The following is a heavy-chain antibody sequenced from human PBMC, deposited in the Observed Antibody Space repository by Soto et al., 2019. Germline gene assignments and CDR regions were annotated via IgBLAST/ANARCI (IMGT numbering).Heavy chain of an antibody. CDR3: APLSVSLSGPYGIHV. CDR1: GITFNSYS. J-gene: IGHJ6*02. D-gene: IGHD2-15*01. V-gene: IGHV3-21*01. Sequence: GGSLRLSCAASGITFNSYSMNWVRQAPGKGLEWVSSISSVSTYIYYADSVKGRFTISRDNAKNSLYLQMNSLRAEDTAVYYCAPLSVSLSGPYGIHVWGQGTTVTVSS. CDR2: ISSVSTYI.